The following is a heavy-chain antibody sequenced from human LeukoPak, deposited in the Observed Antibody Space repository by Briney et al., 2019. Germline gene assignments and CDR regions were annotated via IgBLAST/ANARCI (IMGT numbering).Heavy chain of an antibody. CDR3: ARPSGLQWLLD. D-gene: IGHD6-19*01. Sequence: GASLKISCQGSGSSFTSYWIGWVRQLPGKGLEWMGIIYPGDSDTRYSPSFQGQVTISADKSISTAYLQWSSLKASDTAMYYCARPSGLQWLLDWGQGTLVTVSS. J-gene: IGHJ4*02. CDR2: IYPGDSDT. V-gene: IGHV5-51*01. CDR1: GSSFTSYW.